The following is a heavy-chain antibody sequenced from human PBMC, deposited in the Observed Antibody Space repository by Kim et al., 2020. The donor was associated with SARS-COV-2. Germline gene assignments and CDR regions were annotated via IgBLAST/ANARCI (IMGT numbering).Heavy chain of an antibody. J-gene: IGHJ4*02. D-gene: IGHD1-26*01. CDR3: VKGKWEVRNNNYFDF. V-gene: IGHV3-64D*06. CDR2: ISNNGDTT. Sequence: GGSLRLSCSASGFTFSSYAMHWVRQAPGKGLEYVSVISNNGDTTYYADSVKGRFTISRDNSKDTVYLQLTSLRPEDTAVYYCVKGKWEVRNNNYFDFWGQGTLVTVSS. CDR1: GFTFSSYA.